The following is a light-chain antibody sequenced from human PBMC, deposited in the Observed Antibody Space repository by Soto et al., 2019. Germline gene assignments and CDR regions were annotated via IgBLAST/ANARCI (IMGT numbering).Light chain of an antibody. CDR2: NVD. CDR1: SSDVGGHNY. Sequence: QSALTQVASVSASPGQSITISCTGTSSDVGGHNYVSWYQQHPGNAPKLMIYNVDYRPSGVSNRFSGSQSGNTASLTISGLQADDEAYYYCSSYADSSTVVFGGGTKVTVL. V-gene: IGLV2-14*03. J-gene: IGLJ2*01. CDR3: SSYADSSTVV.